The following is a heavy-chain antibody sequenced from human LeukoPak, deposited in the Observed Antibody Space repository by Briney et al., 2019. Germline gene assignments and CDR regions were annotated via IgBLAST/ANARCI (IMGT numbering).Heavy chain of an antibody. V-gene: IGHV4-59*01. D-gene: IGHD3-22*01. Sequence: PSETLSLTCSVSGGSISTSYWSWIRQPPGKGLQWIGYIYSSGSTNYNPSLNSRVTISVDTSKNQLSLNLSSVTAADTAVYYCARVRWLNADYEYYYMDVWGKGTTVTVSS. CDR2: IYSSGST. CDR1: GGSISTSY. CDR3: ARVRWLNADYEYYYMDV. J-gene: IGHJ6*03.